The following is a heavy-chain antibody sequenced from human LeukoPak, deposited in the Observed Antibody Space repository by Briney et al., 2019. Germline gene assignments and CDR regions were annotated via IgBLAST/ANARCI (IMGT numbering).Heavy chain of an antibody. Sequence: GGSLRLSCAASGSTFSSYTMNWVRQAPGKGLEWVSYISSSSSSYIYYADSVKGRFTISRDNAENSLYLQMNSLRAEDTAVYYCARGSEGYCSGGGCYYGMDVWGQGTTVTASS. CDR2: ISSSSSSYI. J-gene: IGHJ6*01. CDR1: GSTFSSYT. D-gene: IGHD2-15*01. CDR3: ARGSEGYCSGGGCYYGMDV. V-gene: IGHV3-21*01.